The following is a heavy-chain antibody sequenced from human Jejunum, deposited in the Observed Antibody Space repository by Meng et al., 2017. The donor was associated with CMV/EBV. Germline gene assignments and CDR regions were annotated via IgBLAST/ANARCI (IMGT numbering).Heavy chain of an antibody. CDR1: GDSFSTQT. CDR3: ARGRRNEPLFDY. CDR2: LIAVFDKT. J-gene: IGHJ4*02. V-gene: IGHV1-69*13. Sequence: QVQLVQSGAEVKKPGSPVKVACKTSGDSFSTQTFSWVRQAPGQGLEWMGSLIAVFDKTKAAPRFQDRVTFTADESTSTAYMELSSLTFDDTAVYFCARGRRNEPLFDYWGQGTLVTVSS. D-gene: IGHD1-14*01.